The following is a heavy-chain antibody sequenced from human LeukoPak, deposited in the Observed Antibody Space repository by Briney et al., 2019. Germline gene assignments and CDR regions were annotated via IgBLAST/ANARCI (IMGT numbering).Heavy chain of an antibody. D-gene: IGHD4-23*01. CDR1: GGTFSSYG. Sequence: GASVKVSCKASGGTFSSYGISWVRQAPGQGLEWMGWISAYNGNTNYAQKLQGRVTMTTDTSTSTAYMELRSLRSDDTAVYYCARDTPYGGNNNWFDPWGQGTLVTVSS. V-gene: IGHV1-18*01. J-gene: IGHJ5*02. CDR3: ARDTPYGGNNNWFDP. CDR2: ISAYNGNT.